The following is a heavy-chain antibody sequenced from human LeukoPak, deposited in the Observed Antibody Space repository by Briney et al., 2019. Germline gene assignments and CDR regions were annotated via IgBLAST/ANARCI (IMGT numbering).Heavy chain of an antibody. J-gene: IGHJ5*02. V-gene: IGHV4-59*01. CDR3: ARAGGSYRGDNWFDP. CDR2: IYYSGST. CDR1: GGSISSYY. D-gene: IGHD1-26*01. Sequence: PSETLSLTCTVSGGSISSYYWSWIRQPPGKGLGWIGYIYYSGSTNYDPSLKSRVTISVDTSKNQFSLKLSSVTAADTAVYYCARAGGSYRGDNWFDPWGQGTLVTVSS.